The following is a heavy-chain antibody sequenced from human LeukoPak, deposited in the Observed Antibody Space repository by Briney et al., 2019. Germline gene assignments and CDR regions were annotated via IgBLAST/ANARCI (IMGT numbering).Heavy chain of an antibody. V-gene: IGHV4-59*08. CDR1: GXSISSYY. D-gene: IGHD3-22*01. J-gene: IGHJ4*02. Sequence: PSETLSLTCTVSGXSISSYYGSWIRQPPGKGLEWIAYIYYSGSTNYNPSLKSRVTISIDTSKNQFSLKLSSVTAADTAVYYCARHYDHYDSSGCYAFWGQGTLVTVSS. CDR2: IYYSGST. CDR3: ARHYDHYDSSGCYAF.